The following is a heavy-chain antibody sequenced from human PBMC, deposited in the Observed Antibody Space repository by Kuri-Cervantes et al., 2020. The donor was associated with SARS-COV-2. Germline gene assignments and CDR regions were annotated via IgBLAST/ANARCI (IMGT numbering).Heavy chain of an antibody. CDR2: IIPIRGIA. CDR1: GGTFSSYT. CDR3: ARLLGSSDYSEYFRH. V-gene: IGHV1-69*02. J-gene: IGHJ1*01. D-gene: IGHD4-17*01. Sequence: SVKVSCKASGGTFSSYTINWVRQAPGQGLEWMGRIIPIRGIANYAQKFQGRVTITGDKSTSTAYMEPSSLRSEDTAVYYCARLLGSSDYSEYFRHWGQGTLVTVSS.